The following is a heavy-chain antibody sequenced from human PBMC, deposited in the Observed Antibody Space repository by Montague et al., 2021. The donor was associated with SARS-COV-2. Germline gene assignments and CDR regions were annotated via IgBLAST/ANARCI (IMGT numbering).Heavy chain of an antibody. CDR1: GDSVSSNSAA. CDR3: ARDDPYCTNGVCYTGNWFDP. J-gene: IGHJ5*02. CDR2: TYYRSKWYN. V-gene: IGHV6-1*01. D-gene: IGHD2-8*01. Sequence: AISGDSVSSNSAAWNWIRQSPSRGLEWLGRTYYRSKWYNDYAVSVKSRITINPDTSKNQFSLQLNSVTPEDTAVYYCARDDPYCTNGVCYTGNWFDPWGQGTLATVSS.